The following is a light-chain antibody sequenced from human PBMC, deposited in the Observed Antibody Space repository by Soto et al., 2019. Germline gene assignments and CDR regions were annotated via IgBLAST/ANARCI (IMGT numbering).Light chain of an antibody. CDR2: EVS. CDR3: SSYTSSSTQV. V-gene: IGLV2-14*01. Sequence: QSALTQPASVSGSPGQSITISCTGTSSDVGGYNYVSWYQQHPGKAPKLMIYEVSNRTSGVSNRFSGSKSGITASLTISGLQAEDEADYYCSSYTSSSTQVFGGGTKLPS. CDR1: SSDVGGYNY. J-gene: IGLJ2*01.